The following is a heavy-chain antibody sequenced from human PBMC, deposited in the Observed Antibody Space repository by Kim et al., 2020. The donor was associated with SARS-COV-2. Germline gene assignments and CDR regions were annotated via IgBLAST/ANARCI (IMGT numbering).Heavy chain of an antibody. CDR1: GGSISSSSYY. V-gene: IGHV4-39*01. D-gene: IGHD3-16*02. Sequence: SETLSLTCTVSGGSISSSSYYWGWIRQPPGKGLEWIGSIYYSGSTYYNPSLKSRGTISVDTSKNQFSLKLNSVTAADTAVYYCARQPAVITVGGLIVRPSYFVYWGQGPLVTVSS. CDR3: ARQPAVITVGGLIVRPSYFVY. CDR2: IYYSGST. J-gene: IGHJ4*02.